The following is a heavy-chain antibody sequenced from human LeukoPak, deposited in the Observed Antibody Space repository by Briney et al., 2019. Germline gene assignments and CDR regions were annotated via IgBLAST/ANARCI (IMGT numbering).Heavy chain of an antibody. Sequence: PSETLSLTCAVYGGSFSGYYWSWIRQPPGKGLEWIGYIYYSGSTYYNPSLKSRVTISVDTSKNQFSLKLSSVTAADTAVYYCARNRGYYDFWSGYYADYYYYYMDVWGKGTTVTVSS. CDR2: IYYSGST. V-gene: IGHV4-30-4*08. J-gene: IGHJ6*03. D-gene: IGHD3-3*01. CDR1: GGSFSGYY. CDR3: ARNRGYYDFWSGYYADYYYYYMDV.